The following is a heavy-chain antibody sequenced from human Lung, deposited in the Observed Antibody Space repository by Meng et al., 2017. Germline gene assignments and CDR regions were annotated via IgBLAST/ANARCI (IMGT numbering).Heavy chain of an antibody. CDR1: GGSFSDYY. CDR3: ARGPTTMAHDFDY. CDR2: INHSGST. J-gene: IGHJ4*02. D-gene: IGHD4-11*01. V-gene: IGHV4-34*01. Sequence: QVQLRQGGAGLLKPSEPLSLTCVVSGGSFSDYYWGWIRQPPGKGLEWIGEINHSGSTNYNPSLESRATISVDTSQNNLSLKLSSVTAADSAVYYCARGPTTMAHDFDYWGQGTLVTVSS.